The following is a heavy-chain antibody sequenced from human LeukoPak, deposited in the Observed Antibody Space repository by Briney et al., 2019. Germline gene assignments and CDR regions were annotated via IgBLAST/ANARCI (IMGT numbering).Heavy chain of an antibody. CDR2: INPNSGGT. CDR1: GYTFTGYY. D-gene: IGHD6-13*01. CDR3: ARGSPGYSSSWANFDY. J-gene: IGHJ4*02. Sequence: ASVKVSCKASGYTFTGYYMHWVRQAPGQGLEWMVWINPNSGGTNYAQKFQGRVTMTRDTSISTAYMELSRLRSDDTAVYYCARGSPGYSSSWANFDYWGQGTQVTVSS. V-gene: IGHV1-2*02.